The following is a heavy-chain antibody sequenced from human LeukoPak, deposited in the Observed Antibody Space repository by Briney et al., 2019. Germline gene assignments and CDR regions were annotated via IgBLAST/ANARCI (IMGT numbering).Heavy chain of an antibody. Sequence: GESLKISCKGSGYSFTSYWIAWVRQMPGKGLEWMGIIYPGDSDTRYSPSFQGQVTISADKSISTAYLQWSSLQASDTAMYYCARHFRSNGDYGPPDYWGQGTLVTVSS. CDR3: ARHFRSNGDYGPPDY. D-gene: IGHD4-17*01. J-gene: IGHJ4*02. CDR2: IYPGDSDT. CDR1: GYSFTSYW. V-gene: IGHV5-51*01.